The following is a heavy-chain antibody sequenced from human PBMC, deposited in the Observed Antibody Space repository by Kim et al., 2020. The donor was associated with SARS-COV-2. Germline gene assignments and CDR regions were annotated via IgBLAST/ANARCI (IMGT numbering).Heavy chain of an antibody. CDR1: GYTFTSYG. Sequence: ASVKVSCKASGYTFTSYGISWVRQAPGQGLEWMGWISAYNGNTNYAQKLQGRVTMTTDTSTSTAYMELRSLRSDDTAVYYCAREDCSGGSCYSGDYWGQGTLVTVSS. D-gene: IGHD2-15*01. J-gene: IGHJ4*02. V-gene: IGHV1-18*01. CDR3: AREDCSGGSCYSGDY. CDR2: ISAYNGNT.